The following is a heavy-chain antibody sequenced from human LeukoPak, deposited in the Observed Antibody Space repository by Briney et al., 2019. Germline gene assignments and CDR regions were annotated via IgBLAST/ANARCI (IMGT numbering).Heavy chain of an antibody. J-gene: IGHJ3*02. D-gene: IGHD2-15*01. CDR1: GYTFTSYG. CDR3: ARVGYCSGGSCYRGAFDI. CDR2: ISAYNGNT. Sequence: ASVKVSCKASGYTFTSYGISWVRQAPGQGLEWMAWISAYNGNTNYAQKLQGRVTMTTDTSTSTAYMELRSLRSDDTAVYYCARVGYCSGGSCYRGAFDIWGQGTMVTVSS. V-gene: IGHV1-18*01.